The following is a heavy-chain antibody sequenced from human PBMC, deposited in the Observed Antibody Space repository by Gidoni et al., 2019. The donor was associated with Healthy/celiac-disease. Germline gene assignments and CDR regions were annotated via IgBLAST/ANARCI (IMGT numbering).Heavy chain of an antibody. V-gene: IGHV3-48*03. Sequence: EVQLVESGGGLVQPGGSLSLSCAASGFTFSSYEMNWVRQAPGKGLEWVSYISSSCSTIYYADSVKGRFTISRDNAKNSLYLQMNSLRAEDTAVYYCASGGYNFKGLFDYWGQGTLVTVSS. CDR3: ASGGYNFKGLFDY. J-gene: IGHJ4*02. CDR2: ISSSCSTI. CDR1: GFTFSSYE. D-gene: IGHD2-15*01.